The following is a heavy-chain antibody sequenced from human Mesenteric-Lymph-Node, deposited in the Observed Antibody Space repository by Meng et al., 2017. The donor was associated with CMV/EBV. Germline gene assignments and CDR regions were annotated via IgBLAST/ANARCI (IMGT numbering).Heavy chain of an antibody. CDR1: GFTFSSYW. CDR2: IKQDGSDK. J-gene: IGHJ4*02. CDR3: ARNSDGGNYRHLAY. D-gene: IGHD4/OR15-4a*01. V-gene: IGHV3-7*01. Sequence: GESLKISCAASGFTFSSYWVTWVRQAPGKGLGWVANIKQDGSDKHYVDSVKGRFTISRDNAKNSLYLQMNSLRAEDTAVYYCARNSDGGNYRHLAYWGQGTLVTVSS.